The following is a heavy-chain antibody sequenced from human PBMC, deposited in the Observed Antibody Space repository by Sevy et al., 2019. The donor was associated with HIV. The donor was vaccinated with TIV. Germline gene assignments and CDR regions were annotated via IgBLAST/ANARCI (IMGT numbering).Heavy chain of an antibody. J-gene: IGHJ5*02. V-gene: IGHV5-10-1*01. Sequence: GESLKISCKGSGYTFTSYWISWVRQMPGKGLEWMGRIDPSDSYTHYNPSFQGHVTISVDKSISTAYLQWSSLKASDTAMYYCARTGDSSGRDNCFDPWGQGTLVTVSS. D-gene: IGHD3-22*01. CDR2: IDPSDSYT. CDR3: ARTGDSSGRDNCFDP. CDR1: GYTFTSYW.